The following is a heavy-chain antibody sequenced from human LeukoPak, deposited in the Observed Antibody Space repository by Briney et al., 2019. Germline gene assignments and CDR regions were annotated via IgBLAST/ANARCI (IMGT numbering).Heavy chain of an antibody. J-gene: IGHJ6*02. Sequence: GASVKVSCKASGYTFTGYYMHWVRQAPGQGLEWMGWINPNSGGTNYAQKFQGWVTMTRDTSISTAYMELSRLRSDDTAVYYCAREGGSSGWYGPYYYYGMDVWGQGTTVTVSS. V-gene: IGHV1-2*04. CDR1: GYTFTGYY. CDR2: INPNSGGT. D-gene: IGHD6-19*01. CDR3: AREGGSSGWYGPYYYYGMDV.